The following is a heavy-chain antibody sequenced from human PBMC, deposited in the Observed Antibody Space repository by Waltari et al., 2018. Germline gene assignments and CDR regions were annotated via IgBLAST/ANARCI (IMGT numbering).Heavy chain of an antibody. J-gene: IGHJ4*02. CDR2: IYYSGST. V-gene: IGHV4-34*11. CDR3: ARGQDYYGSGSFDY. D-gene: IGHD3-10*01. Sequence: QVQLQQWGAGLLKPSETLSLTCAVYGGSFSGYYWSWIRQPPGKGLEWIGYIYYSGSTNYNPSLKSRVTISVDTSKNQFSLKLSSVTAADTAVYYCARGQDYYGSGSFDYWGQGTLVTVSS. CDR1: GGSFSGYY.